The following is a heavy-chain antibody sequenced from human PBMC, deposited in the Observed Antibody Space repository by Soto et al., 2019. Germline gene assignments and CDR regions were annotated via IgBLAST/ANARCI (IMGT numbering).Heavy chain of an antibody. D-gene: IGHD3-10*01. CDR3: VRYGFVVDY. CDR2: INAYNGNT. CDR1: GYTFTSYG. J-gene: IGHJ4*02. V-gene: IGHV1-18*01. Sequence: QVQLVQSGAEVKKPGASVKVSCKASGYTFTSYGISWVRQAPGQGLEWMGWINAYNGNTNYAQKLQGRVTMTTDTPTSTVFMWLRTLRSDDTAEYCCVRYGFVVDYCCQGTQVTVSS.